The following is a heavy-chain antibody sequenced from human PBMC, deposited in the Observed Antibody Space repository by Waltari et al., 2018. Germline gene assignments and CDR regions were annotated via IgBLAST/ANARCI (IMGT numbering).Heavy chain of an antibody. V-gene: IGHV4-59*08. CDR2: IYYSGST. Sequence: QVQLQESGPGLVKPSETLSLTCTVSGGSIISYYSSWLRQPPRKGLEWIGYIYYSGSTNYNPSLKSRVTISVDTSKNQFSLKLSSVTAADTAVYYCARGFGGSSWLPYYYYYMDVWGKGTTVTISS. CDR3: ARGFGGSSWLPYYYYYMDV. D-gene: IGHD6-13*01. CDR1: GGSIISYY. J-gene: IGHJ6*03.